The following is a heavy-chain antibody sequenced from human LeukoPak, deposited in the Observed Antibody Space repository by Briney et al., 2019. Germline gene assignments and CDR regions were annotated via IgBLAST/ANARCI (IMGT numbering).Heavy chain of an antibody. Sequence: PGGSLRLSCASSGFTVSSNYMTWVRQPPGKGLEWVSVIYIAGTTYYADSVKGRFTISRDISKNTLYLQMDNLRAEDTAVYYCAKPHPGPFDIWGQGTMVTVSS. D-gene: IGHD1-14*01. V-gene: IGHV3-53*01. CDR1: GFTVSSNY. J-gene: IGHJ3*02. CDR2: IYIAGTT. CDR3: AKPHPGPFDI.